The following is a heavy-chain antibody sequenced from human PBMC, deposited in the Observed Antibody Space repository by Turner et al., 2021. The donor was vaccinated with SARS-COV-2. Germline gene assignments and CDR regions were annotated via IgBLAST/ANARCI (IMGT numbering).Heavy chain of an antibody. D-gene: IGHD4-17*01. Sequence: EVQLVESGGGLVQPGGSLRLSFAASVFTVSSKYMSWVRQSPAKGLEWVSVVYRGGSTYYGDSVKGRFTITRDNSKNTLYLKMNSLRDEDTAVYYCGGTLHYGEYHDYWGQGTLVTVSS. CDR2: VYRGGST. CDR1: VFTVSSKY. V-gene: IGHV3-66*01. J-gene: IGHJ4*02. CDR3: GGTLHYGEYHDY.